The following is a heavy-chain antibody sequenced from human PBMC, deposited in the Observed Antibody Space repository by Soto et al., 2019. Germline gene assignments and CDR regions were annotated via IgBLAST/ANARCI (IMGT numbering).Heavy chain of an antibody. J-gene: IGHJ4*02. CDR1: GYTFTSYG. CDR3: AKDLGDYYGSSGYYPASSFDY. D-gene: IGHD3-22*01. CDR2: ISAYNGNT. Sequence: ASVKVSCKASGYTFTSYGISWVRQAPGQGLEWMGWISAYNGNTNYAQKLQGRVTMTTDTSTSTAYMELRSLRSDDTAVYYCAKDLGDYYGSSGYYPASSFDYWGQGTLVTVSS. V-gene: IGHV1-18*04.